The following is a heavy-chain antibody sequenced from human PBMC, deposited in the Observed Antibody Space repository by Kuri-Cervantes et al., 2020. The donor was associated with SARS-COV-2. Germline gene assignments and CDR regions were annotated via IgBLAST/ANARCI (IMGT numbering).Heavy chain of an antibody. V-gene: IGHV3-23*01. D-gene: IGHD6-13*01. CDR3: AKDRAASVTRGYFDF. Sequence: GGSLRLACAVSGFTFSNYAMNWVRQATGKGLEWVSSISNSGGSTYYADSVKGRFTITRDNSKNTLYLQMNSLRAEDTAVYYCAKDRAASVTRGYFDFWGQGTLVTVSS. CDR1: GFTFSNYA. J-gene: IGHJ4*02. CDR2: ISNSGGST.